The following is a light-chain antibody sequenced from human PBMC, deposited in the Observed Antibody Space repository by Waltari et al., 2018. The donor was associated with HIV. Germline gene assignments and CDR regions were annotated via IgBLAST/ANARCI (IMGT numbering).Light chain of an antibody. CDR1: QSVSSY. CDR2: DAS. Sequence: EIVLTQSPATLSLSPGERATLFCRASQSVSSYLAWYQQKPGQAPRLLIYDASNRATGIPARFSGSGSGTDFTLTIRSLEPEDFAVYYCQQRSRKLTFGGGTKVEVK. J-gene: IGKJ4*01. CDR3: QQRSRKLT. V-gene: IGKV3-11*01.